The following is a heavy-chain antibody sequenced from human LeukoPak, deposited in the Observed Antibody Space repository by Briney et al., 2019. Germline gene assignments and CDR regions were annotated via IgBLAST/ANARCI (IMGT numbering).Heavy chain of an antibody. Sequence: GGSLRLSCAASGFTFSSYEMNWVRQAPGKGLEWVSYISSSGSTICYADSVKGRFTISRDNARNSLYLQMNSLRAEDTAVYFCAHIPEYSSSWFFDYWGQGTLVTVSS. J-gene: IGHJ4*02. D-gene: IGHD6-13*01. V-gene: IGHV3-48*03. CDR2: ISSSGSTI. CDR3: AHIPEYSSSWFFDY. CDR1: GFTFSSYE.